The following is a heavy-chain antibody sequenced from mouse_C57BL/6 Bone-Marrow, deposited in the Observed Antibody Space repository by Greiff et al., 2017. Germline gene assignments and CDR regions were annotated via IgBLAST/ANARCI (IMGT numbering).Heavy chain of an antibody. CDR1: GYTFTSYW. CDR3: AKNWGFAY. Sequence: VQLQQPGAELVKPGASVKLSCKASGYTFTSYWMPWVKQRPGQGLEWIGEIDPSDSYTNYNQKFKGKATLTVDTSSSTAYMQLSSLTSADSAVYYCAKNWGFAYWGQGSLVTVSA. CDR2: IDPSDSYT. D-gene: IGHD4-1*01. V-gene: IGHV1-50*01. J-gene: IGHJ3*01.